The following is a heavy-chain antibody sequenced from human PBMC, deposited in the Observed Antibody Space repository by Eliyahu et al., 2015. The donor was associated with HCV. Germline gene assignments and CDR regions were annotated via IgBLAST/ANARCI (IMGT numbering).Heavy chain of an antibody. CDR3: ARDPTSSWYIPYYYYGMDV. CDR2: ISYDGSNK. D-gene: IGHD6-13*01. V-gene: IGHV3-30-3*01. CDR1: GFTXXXXA. Sequence: QVQLVESGGGVVQPGRSLRLSCAASGFTXXXXAXXWVRQAPGKGLEWVAVISYDGSNKYYADSVKGRFTISRDNSKNTLYLQMNSLRAEDTAVYYCARDPTSSWYIPYYYYGMDVWGQGTTVTVSS. J-gene: IGHJ6*02.